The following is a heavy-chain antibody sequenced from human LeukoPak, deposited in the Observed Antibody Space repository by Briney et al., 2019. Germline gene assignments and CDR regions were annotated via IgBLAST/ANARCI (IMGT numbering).Heavy chain of an antibody. V-gene: IGHV3-15*01. D-gene: IGHD5-24*01. Sequence: GGSLRLSCAASGFTFSNAWMTWVRQAPGKGLEWVGRIKSKTDGGTADYAAPVKGRFTISRDDSKNTLYLQMNSLKTEDSAVYYCNTWVGWLQSTVDCWGQGTLVTVSS. J-gene: IGHJ4*02. CDR2: IKSKTDGGTA. CDR1: GFTFSNAW. CDR3: NTWVGWLQSTVDC.